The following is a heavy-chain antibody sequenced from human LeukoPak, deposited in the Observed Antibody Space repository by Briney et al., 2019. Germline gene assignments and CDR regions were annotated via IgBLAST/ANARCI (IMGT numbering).Heavy chain of an antibody. J-gene: IGHJ3*02. Sequence: SETLSLAGTVSGYSISSGYYWGWIRQPPGQGLEWIGSIYYSGSTYYNPSLKSRVTISVDTSKNQFSLKLSSVTAADTAVYYCARLVVGGHYGDYAAFDIWGQGTMVTVSS. CDR2: IYYSGST. V-gene: IGHV4-38-2*02. CDR1: GYSISSGYY. CDR3: ARLVVGGHYGDYAAFDI. D-gene: IGHD4-17*01.